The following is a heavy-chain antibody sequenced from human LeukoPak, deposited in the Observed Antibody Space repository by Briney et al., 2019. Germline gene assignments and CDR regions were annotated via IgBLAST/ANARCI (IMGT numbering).Heavy chain of an antibody. Sequence: SETLSLTCTVSGGSISSYYWSWIRQPPGKGLEWIGYIYYSGSTNYNPSLKSRVTISVDTSKNQFSLKLSSVTAADTAVYYCARVRGSGYPHYFDYWSQGTLVTVSS. CDR3: ARVRGSGYPHYFDY. CDR2: IYYSGST. CDR1: GGSISSYY. V-gene: IGHV4-59*01. D-gene: IGHD3-22*01. J-gene: IGHJ4*02.